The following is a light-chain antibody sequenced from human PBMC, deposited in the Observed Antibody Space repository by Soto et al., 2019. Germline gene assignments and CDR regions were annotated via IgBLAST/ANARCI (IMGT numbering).Light chain of an antibody. J-gene: IGKJ4*01. CDR2: EGS. V-gene: IGKV1-5*01. CDR3: QQYNSYLLT. CDR1: QNIGTW. Sequence: DIQMTQSPSTLSALVGDRVTITCRDSQNIGTWLAWYQQKPGKAPKLLIYEGSTLEGGVPSRFSGSGSGTEFTLTISSLQPDDFAAYYCQQYNSYLLTFGGGTKVEIQ.